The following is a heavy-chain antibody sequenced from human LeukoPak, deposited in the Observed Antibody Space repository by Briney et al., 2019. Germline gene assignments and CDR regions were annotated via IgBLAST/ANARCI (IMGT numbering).Heavy chain of an antibody. J-gene: IGHJ4*02. Sequence: AASVKVSCKASGYTFTGYYMHWVRQAPGQGLEWMGWINPNSGGTNYAQKFQGRVTMTRNTSISTAYMELSSLRSEDTAVYYCARGEGVAEHLASYWGQRTLVTVSS. V-gene: IGHV1-2*02. CDR3: ARGEGVAEHLASY. CDR1: GYTFTGYY. D-gene: IGHD2-8*01. CDR2: INPNSGGT.